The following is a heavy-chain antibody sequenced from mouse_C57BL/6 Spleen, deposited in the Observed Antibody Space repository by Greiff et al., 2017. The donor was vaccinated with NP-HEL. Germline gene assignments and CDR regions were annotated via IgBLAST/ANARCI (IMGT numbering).Heavy chain of an antibody. V-gene: IGHV2-2*01. Sequence: VQRVESGPGLVQPSQSLSITCTVSGFSLTSYGVHWVRQSPGKGLEWLGVIWSGGSTDYNAAFISRLSISKDNSKSQVFFKMNSLQADDTAIYYCARKEGEGFSYAMDYWGQGTSVTVSS. CDR2: IWSGGST. J-gene: IGHJ4*01. CDR1: GFSLTSYG. CDR3: ARKEGEGFSYAMDY.